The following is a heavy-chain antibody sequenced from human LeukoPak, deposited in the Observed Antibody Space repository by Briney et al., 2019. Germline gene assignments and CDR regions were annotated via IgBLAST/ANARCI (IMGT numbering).Heavy chain of an antibody. J-gene: IGHJ6*02. Sequence: PSETLSLTCAVYGGSFSGYYWSWIRQPPGKGLEWIGEINHSGSTNYNPSLKSRVTISVDTSKNQSSLKLSSVTAADTAVYYCARTGYCSSTSCRPYYGMDVWGQGTTVTVSS. V-gene: IGHV4-34*01. CDR3: ARTGYCSSTSCRPYYGMDV. CDR1: GGSFSGYY. CDR2: INHSGST. D-gene: IGHD2-2*01.